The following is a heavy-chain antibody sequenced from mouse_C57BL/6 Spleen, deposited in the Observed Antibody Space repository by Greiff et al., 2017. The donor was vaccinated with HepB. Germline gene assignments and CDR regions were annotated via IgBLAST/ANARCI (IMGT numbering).Heavy chain of an antibody. J-gene: IGHJ4*01. D-gene: IGHD1-1*01. CDR1: GYTFTSYD. CDR3: ARLPLTTVAAMDY. V-gene: IGHV1-85*01. CDR2: IYPRDGST. Sequence: VQRVESGPELVKPGASVKLSCKASGYTFTSYDINWVKQRPGQGLEWIGWIYPRDGSTKYNEKFKGKATLTVDTSSSTAYMELHSLTSEDSAVYFCARLPLTTVAAMDYWGQGTSVTVSS.